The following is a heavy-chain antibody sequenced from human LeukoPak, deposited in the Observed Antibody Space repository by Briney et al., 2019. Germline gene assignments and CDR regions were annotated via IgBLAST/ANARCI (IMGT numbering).Heavy chain of an antibody. CDR2: INHSGST. Sequence: SETLSLTCAVYGGSFGGYYWSWIRQPPGKGLEWIGEINHSGSTNYNPSLKSRVTISVDTSKNQFSLKLSSVTAADTAVYYCARDRIAAHPLYYFDYWGQGTLVTVSS. D-gene: IGHD6-6*01. CDR3: ARDRIAAHPLYYFDY. V-gene: IGHV4-34*01. CDR1: GGSFGGYY. J-gene: IGHJ4*02.